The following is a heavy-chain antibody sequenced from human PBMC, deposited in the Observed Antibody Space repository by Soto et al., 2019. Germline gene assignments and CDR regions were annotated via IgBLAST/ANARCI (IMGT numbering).Heavy chain of an antibody. CDR3: ARTGAGGGWFDP. V-gene: IGHV1-69*01. CDR1: GGTFSSYA. J-gene: IGHJ5*02. D-gene: IGHD6-25*01. CDR2: IIPIFGTG. Sequence: QVQLVQSGAEVKKPGSSVKVSCKASGGTFSSYAISWVRQAPGQGLEWMGGIIPIFGTGNYAQKFQGRVTITEGESTSTADMELSSLRSEDTAVYYCARTGAGGGWFDPWGQGTLVTVSS.